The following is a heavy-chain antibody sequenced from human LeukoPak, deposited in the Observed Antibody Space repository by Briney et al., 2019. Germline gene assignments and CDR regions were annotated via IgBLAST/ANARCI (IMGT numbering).Heavy chain of an antibody. CDR2: INPSGGST. V-gene: IGHV1-46*01. CDR1: GSTFTSYY. Sequence: ASVKVSCKASGSTFTSYYMHWVRQAPGQGLEWMGIINPSGGSTSYAQKFQGRVTMTRDTSTSTVYMELSSLRSEDTAVYYCARDHESTYYDFWSGYFSQRSYYFDYWGQGTLVTVSS. D-gene: IGHD3-3*01. CDR3: ARDHESTYYDFWSGYFSQRSYYFDY. J-gene: IGHJ4*02.